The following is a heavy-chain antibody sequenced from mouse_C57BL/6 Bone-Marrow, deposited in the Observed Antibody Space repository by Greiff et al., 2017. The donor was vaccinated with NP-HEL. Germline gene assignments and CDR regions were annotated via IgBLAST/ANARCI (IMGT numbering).Heavy chain of an antibody. D-gene: IGHD2-3*01. CDR1: GYTFTDYY. CDR3: ARRRRWLLD. CDR2: INPNNGGT. J-gene: IGHJ2*01. V-gene: IGHV1-26*01. Sequence: VQLQQSGPELVKPGASVKISCKASGYTFTDYYMNWVKQSHGKSLEWIGDINPNNGGTSYNQKFKGKATLTVDKSSSTAYMELRSLTSEDSAVYYCARRRRWLLDWGQGTTLTVSS.